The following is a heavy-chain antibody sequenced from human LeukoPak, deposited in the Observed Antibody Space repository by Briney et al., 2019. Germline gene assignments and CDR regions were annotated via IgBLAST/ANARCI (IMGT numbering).Heavy chain of an antibody. CDR3: ARVPEYCGGDCYLFDY. Sequence: ASVKVSCKASGYTFTGYYMHWVRQAPGQGLEWMGWINPNSGGTNYAQKFQGRVTMTRDTSISTAYMELSRLRSDDTAVYYCARVPEYCGGDCYLFDYWGQGTLVTVSS. D-gene: IGHD2-21*01. CDR1: GYTFTGYY. J-gene: IGHJ4*02. V-gene: IGHV1-2*02. CDR2: INPNSGGT.